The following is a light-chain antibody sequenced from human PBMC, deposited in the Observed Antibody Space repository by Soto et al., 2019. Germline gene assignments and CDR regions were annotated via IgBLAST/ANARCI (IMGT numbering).Light chain of an antibody. V-gene: IGKV1-5*03. CDR1: QTISNW. J-gene: IGKJ1*01. Sequence: DIQMTQSPSTLSASVGDRVTITCRASQTISNWLAWYQQQPRKAPKLLIYKASSLQSGVPSRFSGSGSGTEFTLTISSLQPDDFATYYCQQYTNYPWTFGQGTKVEIK. CDR2: KAS. CDR3: QQYTNYPWT.